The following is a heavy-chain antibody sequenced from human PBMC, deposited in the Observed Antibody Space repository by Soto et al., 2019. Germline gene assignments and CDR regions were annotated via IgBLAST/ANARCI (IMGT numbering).Heavy chain of an antibody. CDR1: GFTFSNFA. Sequence: EGQLLESGGGLVQPGGSLRVSCAASGFTFSNFAMNWVRQAPGKGLEWVSGISASGASTTYADSVKGRFTISRDNSKNTLYLQMNGLRAEDTGVYYCAKESSASRVSYYYAMDVWGQGTTVTVSS. CDR3: AKESSASRVSYYYAMDV. D-gene: IGHD3-10*01. CDR2: ISASGAST. J-gene: IGHJ6*02. V-gene: IGHV3-23*01.